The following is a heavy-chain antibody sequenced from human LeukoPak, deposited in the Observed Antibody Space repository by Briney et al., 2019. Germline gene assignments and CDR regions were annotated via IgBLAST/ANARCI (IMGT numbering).Heavy chain of an antibody. D-gene: IGHD6-13*01. V-gene: IGHV1-8*01. Sequence: GASVKVSCKASGYTFTSYDINWVRQATGQGLEWMGWMNPNSGNTGYAQKFQGRVTMTRNTSISTAYMELSSLRSEDTAVYYCARLNRGSSSWYSHWFDPWGQGTLVTVSS. CDR3: ARLNRGSSSWYSHWFDP. CDR1: GYTFTSYD. CDR2: MNPNSGNT. J-gene: IGHJ5*02.